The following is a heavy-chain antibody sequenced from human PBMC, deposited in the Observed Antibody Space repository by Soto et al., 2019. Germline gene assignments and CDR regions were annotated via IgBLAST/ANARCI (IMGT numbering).Heavy chain of an antibody. J-gene: IGHJ6*02. V-gene: IGHV1-3*01. CDR1: GYTFTSYA. CDR2: INAGNGNT. D-gene: IGHD1-26*01. Sequence: ASVKVSCKASGYTFTSYAMHWVRQAPGQRLEWMGWINAGNGNTKYSQKFQGRVTITRDTSTSTVYMELSSLRSEDTAVYYCARGAGGSYYDYYYGMDVWGQGTTVTVSS. CDR3: ARGAGGSYYDYYYGMDV.